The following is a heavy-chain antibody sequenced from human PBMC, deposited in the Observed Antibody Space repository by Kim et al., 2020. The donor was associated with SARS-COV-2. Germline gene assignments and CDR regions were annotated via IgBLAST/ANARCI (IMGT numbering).Heavy chain of an antibody. J-gene: IGHJ6*03. V-gene: IGHV1-8*01. CDR3: ARGLLVRGVFYYYYYMDV. D-gene: IGHD3-10*01. CDR1: GYTFTSYD. Sequence: ASVKVSCKASGYTFTSYDINWVRQATGQGLEWMGWMNPNSGNTGYAQKFQGRVTMTRNTSISTAYMELSSLRSEDTAVYYCARGLLVRGVFYYYYYMDVWGKGTTDTVSS. CDR2: MNPNSGNT.